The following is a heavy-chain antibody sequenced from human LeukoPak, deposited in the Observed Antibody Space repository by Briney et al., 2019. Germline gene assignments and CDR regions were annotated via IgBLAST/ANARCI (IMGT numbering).Heavy chain of an antibody. V-gene: IGHV3-30*18. Sequence: GRSLRLSCAAFGFTFSSYGMHWVRQAPGKGLEWVAVISYDGSNKYYADSVKGRFTISRDNSKNTLYLQMNSLRAEDTAVYYCAKDRSGGVNHYFDYWGQGTLVTVSS. CDR3: AKDRSGGVNHYFDY. D-gene: IGHD6-25*01. CDR2: ISYDGSNK. CDR1: GFTFSSYG. J-gene: IGHJ4*02.